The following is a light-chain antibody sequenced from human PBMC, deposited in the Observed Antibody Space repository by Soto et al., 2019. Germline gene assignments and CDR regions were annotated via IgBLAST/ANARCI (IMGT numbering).Light chain of an antibody. J-gene: IGKJ4*01. V-gene: IGKV1-27*01. Sequence: DIQMTQSPSSLSASVGDRVTITCRARPGINIDLAWYKQKAGKVPKLLIYVASTLQSGVPSRFSGSGSGTYFTLTISGLQPEDVATYYCQKYNGAPLTVGGGTKVEIK. CDR1: PGINID. CDR2: VAS. CDR3: QKYNGAPLT.